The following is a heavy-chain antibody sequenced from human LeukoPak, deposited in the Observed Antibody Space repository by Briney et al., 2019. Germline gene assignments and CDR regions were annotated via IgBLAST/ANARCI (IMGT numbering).Heavy chain of an antibody. Sequence: GASVKVSCKASGYIFTMYHMHWVRQAPGQGLEWMEISRTSGTTPNAQKFRGRVTMTRDTSTSTVYMELSSLTSEDTAVYYCAREGPDTFYFDSWGQGTLVTVSS. D-gene: IGHD3-9*01. CDR1: GYIFTMYH. CDR2: SRTSGTTP. CDR3: AREGPDTFYFDS. J-gene: IGHJ4*02. V-gene: IGHV1-46*01.